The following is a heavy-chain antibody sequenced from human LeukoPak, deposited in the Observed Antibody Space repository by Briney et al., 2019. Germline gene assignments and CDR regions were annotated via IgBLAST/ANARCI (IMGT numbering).Heavy chain of an antibody. D-gene: IGHD4-23*01. CDR1: GFTFSSYA. Sequence: PGGSLRLSCAASGFTFSSYAMSWVRQAPGTGLEWVSAISGSGGSTYYADSVKGRFTISRDNSKNTLYLQMNSLRAEDTAVYYCAKGRVGDYGGKPRQGYWGPGTLVTVSS. V-gene: IGHV3-23*01. CDR2: ISGSGGST. J-gene: IGHJ4*02. CDR3: AKGRVGDYGGKPRQGY.